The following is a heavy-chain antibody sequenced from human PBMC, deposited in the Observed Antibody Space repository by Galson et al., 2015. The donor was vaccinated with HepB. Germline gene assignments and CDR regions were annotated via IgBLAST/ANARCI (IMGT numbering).Heavy chain of an antibody. CDR2: IRGSGDVT. D-gene: IGHD3-10*01. J-gene: IGHJ6*02. CDR3: AKHSGSGNPFYYAMDV. CDR1: GFTFSHYA. Sequence: SLRLSCAASGFTFSHYAMSWVLQAPGKGLEWVSVIRGSGDVTFYAGSVRGRFTISRDSSRNTLSLQLNSLGAEDTAVYYCAKHSGSGNPFYYAMDVWGQGTTVTVSS. V-gene: IGHV3-23*01.